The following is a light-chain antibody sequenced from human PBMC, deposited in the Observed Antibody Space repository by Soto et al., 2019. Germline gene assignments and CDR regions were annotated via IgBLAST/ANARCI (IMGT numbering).Light chain of an antibody. J-gene: IGKJ5*01. CDR1: QSISSY. Sequence: DIQMTQSPSSLSSSVGDRVTITCRASQSISSYLNWYQQKPGKAPKLLIYAASSLQSGVPSRFSGSGSGTDLTLTISSLQTEDFANYYCQQSYSTPQVTFGQGTRLEIK. CDR3: QQSYSTPQVT. V-gene: IGKV1-39*01. CDR2: AAS.